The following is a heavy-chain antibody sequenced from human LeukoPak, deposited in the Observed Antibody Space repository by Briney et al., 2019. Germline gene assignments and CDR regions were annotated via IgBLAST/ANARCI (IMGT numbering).Heavy chain of an antibody. CDR2: IYHSGST. Sequence: PSETLSLTCTVSGDSISSGGYYWSWIRQPPGKGLEWIGYIYHSGSTYYNPSLKSRVTISVDRSKNQFSLKLSSVTAADTAVYYCARDKAAAGEGGNWFDPWGQGTLVTVSS. D-gene: IGHD6-13*01. CDR3: ARDKAAAGEGGNWFDP. V-gene: IGHV4-30-2*01. CDR1: GDSISSGGYY. J-gene: IGHJ5*02.